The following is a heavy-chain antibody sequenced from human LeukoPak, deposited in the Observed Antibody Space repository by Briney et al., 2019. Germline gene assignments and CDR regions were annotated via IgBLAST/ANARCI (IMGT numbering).Heavy chain of an antibody. CDR2: IYYSGST. CDR3: ARVGYYDSSGYHYWYFDL. J-gene: IGHJ2*01. D-gene: IGHD3-22*01. V-gene: IGHV4-59*01. Sequence: SETLSLTCTVSGGSISSYYWSWIRQPPGKGLEWIGYIYYSGSTNYNPSLKSRVTISVDTSKNPFSLKLSSVPAADTAVYYCARVGYYDSSGYHYWYFDLWGRGTLVTVSS. CDR1: GGSISSYY.